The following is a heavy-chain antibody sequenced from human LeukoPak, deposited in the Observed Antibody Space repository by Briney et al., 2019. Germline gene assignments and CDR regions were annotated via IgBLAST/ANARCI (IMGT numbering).Heavy chain of an antibody. V-gene: IGHV3-23*01. J-gene: IGHJ4*02. CDR1: GVPFSSYA. CDR2: ISGSGGST. Sequence: GGSLRLSCAASGVPFSSYAMGWVRQAPGKGLEWVSAISGSGGSTYYADSVKGRFTISRDNSKNTVFLQMDSQRAEDTAIYYCANPYRSGWYFDYWGQGTLVTVSS. D-gene: IGHD6-19*01. CDR3: ANPYRSGWYFDY.